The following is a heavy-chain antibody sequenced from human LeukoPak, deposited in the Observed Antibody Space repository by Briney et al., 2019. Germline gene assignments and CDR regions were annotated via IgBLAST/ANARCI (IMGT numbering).Heavy chain of an antibody. J-gene: IGHJ4*02. Sequence: PSETLSLTCTVSGGSISTFYWSWIRQPPGKGLEGIGYIYYTGITNYNPSLKSRVTISVDTSKNQFSLKLSSVTAADTAVYYCARQGSGSRAAFDYLGQGTLVTVSS. V-gene: IGHV4-59*08. CDR3: ARQGSGSRAAFDY. CDR1: GGSISTFY. CDR2: IYYTGIT. D-gene: IGHD1-26*01.